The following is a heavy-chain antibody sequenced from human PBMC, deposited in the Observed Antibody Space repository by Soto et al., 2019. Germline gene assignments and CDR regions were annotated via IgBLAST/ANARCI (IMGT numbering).Heavy chain of an antibody. J-gene: IGHJ6*02. CDR3: ARHTKICFGELLRRYGRYGLDV. CDR2: IYYSGST. V-gene: IGHV4-39*01. D-gene: IGHD3-10*01. CDR1: VGSISISSYY. Sequence: SETXSLTCTFSVGSISISSYYWCWIRQPPGKVLDWIGSIYYSGSTYYNPSLKSRVTISVETSKNQLSLKLSSVTAADTAAYYCARHTKICFGELLRRYGRYGLDVWGPGTTVTVSS.